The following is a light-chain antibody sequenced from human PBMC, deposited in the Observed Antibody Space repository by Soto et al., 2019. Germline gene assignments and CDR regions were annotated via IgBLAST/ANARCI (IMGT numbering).Light chain of an antibody. V-gene: IGLV1-40*01. Sequence: QSVLTQPPSVSGAPGQRVTISCTGRSSNIGAGYDVHWYQQLPGTAPKLLIYGNSNRPSGVPDRFSGDKSGTSASLAITGLQAEDEADYYCQSYDSSLSGYVFGTGTKVTVL. CDR2: GNS. CDR1: SSNIGAGYD. CDR3: QSYDSSLSGYV. J-gene: IGLJ1*01.